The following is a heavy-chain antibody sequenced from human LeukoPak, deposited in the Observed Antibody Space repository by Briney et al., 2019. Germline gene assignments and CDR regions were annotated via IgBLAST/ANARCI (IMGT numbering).Heavy chain of an antibody. J-gene: IGHJ6*03. CDR2: IYTSGST. Sequence: PSETLSLTCTVSGGSISNDYWSWIRQAAGKELEWIGRIYTSGSTNYNPSLKSRVTISLDKSKKQFSLNLSSVTAADTAVYYCARDGSSSSVYYYYMDVWGKGTTVTVSS. V-gene: IGHV4-4*07. CDR1: GGSISNDY. CDR3: ARDGSSSSVYYYYMDV. D-gene: IGHD6-6*01.